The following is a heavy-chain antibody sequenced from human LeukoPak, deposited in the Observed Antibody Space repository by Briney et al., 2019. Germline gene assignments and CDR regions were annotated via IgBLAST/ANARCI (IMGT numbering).Heavy chain of an antibody. V-gene: IGHV4-39*07. D-gene: IGHD1-26*01. J-gene: IGHJ5*02. CDR3: ARDGSYYWFDP. Sequence: SETLSLTCTDSGDSISTSNSYWGWIRQPPGKGLEWIGSIYYSGSTNYNPSLKSRVTMSVDTSKNQFSLKLSSVTAADTAVYYCARDGSYYWFDPWGQGTLVTVSS. CDR1: GDSISTSNSY. CDR2: IYYSGST.